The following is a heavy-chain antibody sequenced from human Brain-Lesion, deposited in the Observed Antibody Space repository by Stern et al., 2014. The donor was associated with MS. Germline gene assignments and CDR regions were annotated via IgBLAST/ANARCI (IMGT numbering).Heavy chain of an antibody. Sequence: VQLVESGGTLVKPGGSLRLSCAASGFIFSDYYMNWIRQAPWQGLEWVSFISTTASTIYYADSVKGRFTISRDNTKNSLFLQMSSLRAEDTAVYYCTISSSRYYFDSWGLGTLVNVSS. V-gene: IGHV3-11*01. CDR3: TISSSRYYFDS. J-gene: IGHJ4*02. CDR1: GFIFSDYY. D-gene: IGHD2-2*01. CDR2: ISTTASTI.